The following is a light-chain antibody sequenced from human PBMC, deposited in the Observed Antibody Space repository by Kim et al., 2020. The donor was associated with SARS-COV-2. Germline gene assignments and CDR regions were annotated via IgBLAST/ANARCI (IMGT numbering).Light chain of an antibody. CDR3: QQYSSSPAT. V-gene: IGKV3-20*01. J-gene: IGKJ1*01. CDR1: QSVSTIY. CDR2: GAS. Sequence: SPGERATLACMASQSVSTIYLAWYQQKPGQAPRLLIYGASSRATGIPDRFSGSGSGTDFTLTITRLEPEDFAVYYCQQYSSSPATFGQGTKVDIK.